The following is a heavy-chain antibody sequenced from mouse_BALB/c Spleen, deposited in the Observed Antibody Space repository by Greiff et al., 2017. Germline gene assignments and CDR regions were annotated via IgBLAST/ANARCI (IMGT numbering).Heavy chain of an antibody. V-gene: IGHV14-4*02. J-gene: IGHJ3*01. CDR1: GFNIKDYY. Sequence: EVKLQESGAELVRSGASVKLSCTASGFNIKDYYMHWVKQRPEQGLEWIGWIDPENGDTEYAPKFQGKATMTADTSSNTAYLQLSSLTSEDTAVYYCNDWDGGFAYWGQGTLVTVSA. D-gene: IGHD4-1*01. CDR2: IDPENGDT. CDR3: NDWDGGFAY.